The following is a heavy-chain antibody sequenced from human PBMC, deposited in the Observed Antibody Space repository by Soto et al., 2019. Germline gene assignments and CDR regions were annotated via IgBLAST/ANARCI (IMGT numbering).Heavy chain of an antibody. J-gene: IGHJ6*02. CDR3: ARADMDV. V-gene: IGHV1-18*04. CDR1: GYTFTTYA. Sequence: ASVKVSCKASGYTFTTYAINWVRQAPGQGLESMGWINPYNDNTFYAQNLQGRITMTTDRSTTTAYMELRSLRSDDTAVYYCARADMDVWGQGTRVTVSS. CDR2: INPYNDNT.